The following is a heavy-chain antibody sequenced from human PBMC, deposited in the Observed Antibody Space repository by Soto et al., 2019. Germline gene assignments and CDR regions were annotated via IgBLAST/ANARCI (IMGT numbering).Heavy chain of an antibody. J-gene: IGHJ5*02. D-gene: IGHD3-16*01. CDR2: IHPSGDT. CDR1: SGSFSSYY. CDR3: SRERDPHTGGRT. Sequence: QVQLQQWGAGLLKPSETLSLTCAVHSGSFSSYYSTWTRQPPGKGLEWIGAIHPSGDTDYNPSLSNPVTISLDTAKTQFALRLTSVTASDTAVYFCSRERDPHTGGRTWGQGTLVTVSS. V-gene: IGHV4-34*02.